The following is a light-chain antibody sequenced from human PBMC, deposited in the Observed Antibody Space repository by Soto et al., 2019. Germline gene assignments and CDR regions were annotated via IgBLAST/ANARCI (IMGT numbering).Light chain of an antibody. J-gene: IGKJ2*01. V-gene: IGKV3-15*01. CDR2: GAS. CDR1: QSVSSD. Sequence: EIVMTQSPATLSVSPGERVTLSCRASQSVSSDLAWYQYKPGQAPRLLIYGASTRATCTPARFSGSGSGTEFSLSISSLQSEDFAVYYCLQYNDWPPKQYTFGQGTKLEIK. CDR3: LQYNDWPPKQYT.